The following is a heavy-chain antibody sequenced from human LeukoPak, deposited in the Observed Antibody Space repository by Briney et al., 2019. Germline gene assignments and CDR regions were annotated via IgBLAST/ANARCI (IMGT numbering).Heavy chain of an antibody. CDR1: GGSISSYY. D-gene: IGHD3-22*01. J-gene: IGHJ4*02. CDR3: ARAHYYYDAVDY. Sequence: SETLSLTCTVSGGSISSYYWSWVRQPPGKGLEWLGYIYYSGRTNFHPSLKRRVTISVATSRIQFSLKLSSVTTADTAVYYCARAHYYYDAVDYWGQGTLVTVS. V-gene: IGHV4-59*01. CDR2: IYYSGRT.